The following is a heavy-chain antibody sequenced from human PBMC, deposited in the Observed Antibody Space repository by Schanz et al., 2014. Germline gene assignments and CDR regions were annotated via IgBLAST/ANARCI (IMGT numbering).Heavy chain of an antibody. CDR2: VNPSVRGT. CDR1: GYTFTSYF. D-gene: IGHD3-22*01. V-gene: IGHV1-46*03. CDR3: AGAFDSSGYYFDY. Sequence: QVQLVQSGAEVKKPGASLKVSCKASGYTFTSYFIHWVRQAPGQGLEWMGIVNPSVRGTHFARECQGRVTVNGDTSTSAVYMELSGLRSEDTAVYYCAGAFDSSGYYFDYWGQGTLVTVSS. J-gene: IGHJ4*02.